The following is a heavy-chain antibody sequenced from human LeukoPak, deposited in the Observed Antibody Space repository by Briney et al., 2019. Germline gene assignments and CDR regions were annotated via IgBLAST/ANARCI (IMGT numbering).Heavy chain of an antibody. CDR3: ARDLRGSYSASSYYYMDV. J-gene: IGHJ6*03. CDR2: INPNSGGT. V-gene: IGHV1-2*02. CDR1: GYTFTDYY. Sequence: ASVKVSCKASGYTFTDYYIHWVRQAPGQGLEWMGWINPNSGGTDYAQKFQDRVIMTRDTSINTAYMELSRLRFDDTAVYYCARDLRGSYSASSYYYMDVWGKGTTVTVSS. D-gene: IGHD1-26*01.